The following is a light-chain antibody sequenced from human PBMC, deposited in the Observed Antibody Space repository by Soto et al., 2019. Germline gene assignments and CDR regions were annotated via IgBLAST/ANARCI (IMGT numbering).Light chain of an antibody. CDR3: QQYSSDST. J-gene: IGKJ4*01. Sequence: DIQMTQSPSTLSASVGDRVTITCRASESISSWLAWYQQKPGKAPKLLIYRASNLESGVPSRFSGSVSGTEFALTISSLQPDDFATYYCQQYSSDSTFGGGTKVEIK. CDR1: ESISSW. CDR2: RAS. V-gene: IGKV1-5*03.